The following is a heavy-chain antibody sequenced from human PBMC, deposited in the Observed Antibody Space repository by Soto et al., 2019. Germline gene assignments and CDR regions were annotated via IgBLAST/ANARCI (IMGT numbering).Heavy chain of an antibody. J-gene: IGHJ6*02. CDR3: AKNGQPPYYYYGMDV. Sequence: GASVKVSCKVSGYTLTELSMHWVRQAPGKGLEWMGGFDPEDGETIYAQKFQGRVTMTVDTSTTTAFMELTSLTSDDRAVYYCAKNGQPPYYYYGMDVWGQGTTVTVSS. CDR2: FDPEDGET. CDR1: GYTLTELS. V-gene: IGHV1-24*01. D-gene: IGHD2-8*01.